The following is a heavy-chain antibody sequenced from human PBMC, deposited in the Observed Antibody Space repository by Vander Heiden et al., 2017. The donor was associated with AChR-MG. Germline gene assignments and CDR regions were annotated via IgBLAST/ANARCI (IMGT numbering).Heavy chain of an antibody. CDR2: IYPGDSDT. D-gene: IGHD2-2*01. Sequence: EVQLVQSGAEVKKPGESLKISCKGSGYSFTSYGIGWVRQMPGKGLEWMGIIYPGDSDTRYSPSFQGQVTISADKSISTAYLQWSSLKASDTAMYYCARPSIVVVPAAPHAFDIWGQGTMVTVSS. CDR1: GYSFTSYG. J-gene: IGHJ3*02. V-gene: IGHV5-51*01. CDR3: ARPSIVVVPAAPHAFDI.